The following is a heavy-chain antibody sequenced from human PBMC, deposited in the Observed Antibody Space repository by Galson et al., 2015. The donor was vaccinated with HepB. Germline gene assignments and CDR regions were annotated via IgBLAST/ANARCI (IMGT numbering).Heavy chain of an antibody. Sequence: SLRLSCAASGFSFSGHGMCWVRQAPGKGLEWVAYISAGSTGRYYADSVKGRFTISRDNAKNSVYLHMNNLRADDTAAYYCARKPASYAFYNMDVWGRGTTVTVSS. J-gene: IGHJ6*02. CDR3: ARKPASYAFYNMDV. V-gene: IGHV3-21*06. CDR1: GFSFSGHG. D-gene: IGHD2/OR15-2a*01. CDR2: ISAGSTGR.